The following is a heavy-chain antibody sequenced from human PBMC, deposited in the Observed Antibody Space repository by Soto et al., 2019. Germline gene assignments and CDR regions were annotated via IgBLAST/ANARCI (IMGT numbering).Heavy chain of an antibody. CDR3: ARVTSGFRPHFEY. V-gene: IGHV4-59*01. Sequence: QVQLQESGPVLVKPSETLSLTCTVSGGSISSYYWSWIRQPPGKGLEWIGYIYYSGSTNYNPSLKSRVTISVDTSKNQFSLKLSSVTAADTAVYYCARVTSGFRPHFEYWGQGTLVTVSS. CDR1: GGSISSYY. CDR2: IYYSGST. D-gene: IGHD3-3*01. J-gene: IGHJ4*02.